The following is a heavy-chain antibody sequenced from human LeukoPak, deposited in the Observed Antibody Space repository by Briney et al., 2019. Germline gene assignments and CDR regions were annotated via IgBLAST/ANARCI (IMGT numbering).Heavy chain of an antibody. V-gene: IGHV4-31*03. J-gene: IGHJ4*02. CDR2: IYYSGST. Sequence: SQTLSLTCTVSGGSISSGGYYWSWIRQHPGTGLEWIGYIYYSGSTYYNPSLKSRVTISVDTSKNQFSLKLSSVTAADTAVYYCARDYYDSSGYYVFDYWGQGTLVTVSS. D-gene: IGHD3-22*01. CDR3: ARDYYDSSGYYVFDY. CDR1: GGSISSGGYY.